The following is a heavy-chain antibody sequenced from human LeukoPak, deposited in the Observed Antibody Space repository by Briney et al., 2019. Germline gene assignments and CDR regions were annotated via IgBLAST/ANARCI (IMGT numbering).Heavy chain of an antibody. CDR2: IYYSGST. D-gene: IGHD5-18*01. Sequence: SETLSLTCSDSGGSISSYYWSWIQQPPGKGLEWLGYIYYSGSTNYNPSLKSRVTISLDTSKNQFSLRLSSVTAADTAVYYCARSEYSYGADAFDIWGQGTMVTVSS. V-gene: IGHV4-59*01. J-gene: IGHJ3*02. CDR3: ARSEYSYGADAFDI. CDR1: GGSISSYY.